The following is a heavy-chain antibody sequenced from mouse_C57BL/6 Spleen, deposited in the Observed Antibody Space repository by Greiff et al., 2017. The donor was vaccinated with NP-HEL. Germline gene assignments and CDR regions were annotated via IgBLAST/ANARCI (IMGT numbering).Heavy chain of an antibody. Sequence: EVQVVESGPGMVKPSQSLSLTCTVTGYSITSGYDWHWIRHFPGNKLEWMGYISYSGSTNYNPSLKSRISITHDTSKNHFFLKLNSVTTEDTATYYCARGSDYDREYFDVWGTGTTVTVSS. CDR3: ARGSDYDREYFDV. D-gene: IGHD2-4*01. J-gene: IGHJ1*03. V-gene: IGHV3-1*01. CDR2: ISYSGST. CDR1: GYSITSGYD.